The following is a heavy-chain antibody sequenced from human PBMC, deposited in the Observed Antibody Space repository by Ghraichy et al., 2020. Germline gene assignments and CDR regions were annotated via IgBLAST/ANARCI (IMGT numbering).Heavy chain of an antibody. V-gene: IGHV3-15*01. CDR2: IKSKTDGGTT. J-gene: IGHJ4*02. CDR1: GFTFSNAW. Sequence: GGSLRLSCAASGFTFSNAWMSWVRQAPGKGLEWVGRIKSKTDGGTTDYAAPVKGRFTISRDDSKNTPYLQMNSLKTEDTAVYYCTTDLAVMGTYDYWGQGTLVTVSS. CDR3: TTDLAVMGTYDY. D-gene: IGHD2-21*01.